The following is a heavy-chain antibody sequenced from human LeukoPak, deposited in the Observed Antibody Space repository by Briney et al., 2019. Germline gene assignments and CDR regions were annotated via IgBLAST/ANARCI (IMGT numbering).Heavy chain of an antibody. V-gene: IGHV4-59*01. D-gene: IGHD1-26*01. J-gene: IGHJ5*02. CDR2: IYYSGST. CDR1: GGSISSYY. CDR3: GRGPSGNYYWFDP. Sequence: SETLSLTCTVSGGSISSYYWSWIRQPPGKGLEWIGYIYYSGSTNYNPSLKSRVTISVDTSKNQFSVKLSSVTAGDTVVYYCGRGPSGNYYWFDPWGQGTLVTVSS.